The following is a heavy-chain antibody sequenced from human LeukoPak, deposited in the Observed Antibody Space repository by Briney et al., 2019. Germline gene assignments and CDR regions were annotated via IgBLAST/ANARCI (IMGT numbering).Heavy chain of an antibody. D-gene: IGHD2-2*02. Sequence: GGSLRLSCAAAGFTFGSYSMNWVRQAPGKGLEWVSYISSSSITIYYGDSVKGRFTISRDNAKNSLDLQMNSLRAEDTAVYYCARTYCSGTSCYNNYWGQGTLVTVSS. V-gene: IGHV3-48*01. CDR1: GFTFGSYS. CDR2: ISSSSITI. CDR3: ARTYCSGTSCYNNY. J-gene: IGHJ4*02.